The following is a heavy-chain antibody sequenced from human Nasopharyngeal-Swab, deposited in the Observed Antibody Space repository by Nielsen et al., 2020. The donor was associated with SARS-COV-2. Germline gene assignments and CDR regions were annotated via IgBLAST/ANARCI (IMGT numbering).Heavy chain of an antibody. Sequence: SETLSLTCTVSGGSISSYYWSWIRQPPGKGLEWIGYIYYSGSTNYNPYLKSRVTISVDTSKNQFSLKLSSVTAADTAVYYCARESDYYDSSGSLGDAFDIWGQGTMVTVSS. CDR2: IYYSGST. CDR3: ARESDYYDSSGSLGDAFDI. J-gene: IGHJ3*02. CDR1: GGSISSYY. D-gene: IGHD3-22*01. V-gene: IGHV4-59*01.